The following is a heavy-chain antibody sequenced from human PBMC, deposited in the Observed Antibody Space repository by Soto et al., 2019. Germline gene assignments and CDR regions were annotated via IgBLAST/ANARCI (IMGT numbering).Heavy chain of an antibody. D-gene: IGHD3-10*01. V-gene: IGHV3-15*07. CDR3: TGLWFGEIYNY. CDR1: GFSFKNAW. Sequence: EVELVESGGGLVKPGGSLTLSCAASGFSFKNAWMNWVRQAPGKGLEWVGRIKNKNDGGTIDYAAFVKGRFTISRDASENTLYLDMNDLKTEDSAVYFCTGLWFGEIYNYWGQGSLVTVSS. J-gene: IGHJ4*01. CDR2: IKNKNDGGTI.